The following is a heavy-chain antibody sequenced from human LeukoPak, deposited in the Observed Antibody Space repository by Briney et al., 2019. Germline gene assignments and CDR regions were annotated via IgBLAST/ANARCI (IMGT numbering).Heavy chain of an antibody. D-gene: IGHD3-22*01. J-gene: IGHJ4*02. V-gene: IGHV3-21*01. Sequence: GGSLRLSCAASGFTVSSNYMSWVRQAPGKGLEWVSSISSSSSYIYYADSVKGRFTISRDNAKNSLYLQMNSLRAEDTAVYYCARDGRYYYDSSGYYGPHDYWGQGTLVTVSS. CDR3: ARDGRYYYDSSGYYGPHDY. CDR1: GFTVSSNY. CDR2: ISSSSSYI.